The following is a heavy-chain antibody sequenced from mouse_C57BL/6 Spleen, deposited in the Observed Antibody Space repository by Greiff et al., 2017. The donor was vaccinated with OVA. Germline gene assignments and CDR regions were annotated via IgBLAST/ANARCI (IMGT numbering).Heavy chain of an antibody. Sequence: VQLKQSGPELVKPGASVKMSCKASGYTFTDYNMHWVQQTHGKSLEWIGYINPKNGGTSYNQKLKGKATLTVNKSSSTAYMELRSLTSEDSAVYYCANYGSSYDAMYYWGQGTSVTVSS. CDR1: GYTFTDYN. J-gene: IGHJ4*01. CDR3: ANYGSSYDAMYY. V-gene: IGHV1-22*01. D-gene: IGHD1-1*01. CDR2: INPKNGGT.